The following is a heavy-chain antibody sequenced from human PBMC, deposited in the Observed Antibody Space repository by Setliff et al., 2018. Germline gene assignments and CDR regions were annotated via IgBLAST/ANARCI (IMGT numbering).Heavy chain of an antibody. CDR3: ARSENCFSTHCSPYDY. Sequence: PGESLKISCAASGFTFSTYRMHWVRQAPGKGLEWVAVIWDDGGNKYHADSVKGRFTISRDNSKNTLYLQMNSLRPEDTATYYCARSENCFSTHCSPYDYWGQGTLVTVSS. CDR1: GFTFSTYR. CDR2: IWDDGGNK. D-gene: IGHD2-2*01. J-gene: IGHJ4*02. V-gene: IGHV3-33*08.